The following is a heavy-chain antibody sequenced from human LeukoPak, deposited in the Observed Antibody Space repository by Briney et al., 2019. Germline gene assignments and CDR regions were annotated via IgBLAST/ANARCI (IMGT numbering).Heavy chain of an antibody. CDR2: IVVDSGNT. CDR1: GFTFTTSA. CDR3: AAGSSGWYVDY. J-gene: IGHJ4*02. Sequence: TSVKVSCKSSGFTFTTSAVQWVRQARGQRLEWIGWIVVDSGNTNYAQKFQERVTITMDMSTGTAYMELSSLRSEDTAMYYCAAGSSGWYVDYWGQGTLVTVSS. D-gene: IGHD6-19*01. V-gene: IGHV1-58*01.